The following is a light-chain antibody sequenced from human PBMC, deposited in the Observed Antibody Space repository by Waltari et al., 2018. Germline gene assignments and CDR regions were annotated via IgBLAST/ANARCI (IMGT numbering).Light chain of an antibody. Sequence: DIQMTQSPSSLSASVGDKVTITCRASQNIRIYLNWYQQKPGKAPRLLIYAASSLQSEVPSRFSGSGSGTDFTLTISRLQPEDFATYYCQQSYSSPRHTFGQGTKVEIK. CDR2: AAS. V-gene: IGKV1-39*01. J-gene: IGKJ2*01. CDR3: QQSYSSPRHT. CDR1: QNIRIY.